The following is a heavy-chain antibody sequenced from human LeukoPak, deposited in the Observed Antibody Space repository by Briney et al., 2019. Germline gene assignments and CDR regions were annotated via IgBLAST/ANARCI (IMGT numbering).Heavy chain of an antibody. CDR3: ARTDLWFGESDKGSFDY. CDR1: GFTFNSYS. CDR2: ISSSSSTI. V-gene: IGHV3-48*02. J-gene: IGHJ4*02. Sequence: GGSLRLSCVGSGFTFNSYSMNWVRQAPGKGLEWLSYISSSSSTIYYADSVKGRFTISGDYAKNSLYLQMNSLRDEDTAVYYCARTDLWFGESDKGSFDYWGQGTLVTVSS. D-gene: IGHD3-10*01.